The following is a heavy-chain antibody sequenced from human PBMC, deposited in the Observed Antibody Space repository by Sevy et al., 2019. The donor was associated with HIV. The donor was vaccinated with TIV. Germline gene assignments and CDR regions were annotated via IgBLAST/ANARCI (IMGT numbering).Heavy chain of an antibody. CDR1: GFIFSGNG. Sequence: GGSLRLSCVASGFIFSGNGMHWVRQAPGKGLEWLAAISYDGSKKYFADSVKGRFTISRDNSQSTLYLEMKSLRVEDSAVYYCAKDGHASWTANSYYHLDVWGKGTTVTVSS. CDR3: AKDGHASWTANSYYHLDV. CDR2: ISYDGSKK. J-gene: IGHJ6*04. V-gene: IGHV3-30*18. D-gene: IGHD3-10*01.